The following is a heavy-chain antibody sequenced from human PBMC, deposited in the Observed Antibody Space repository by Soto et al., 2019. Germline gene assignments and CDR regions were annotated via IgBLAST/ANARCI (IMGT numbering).Heavy chain of an antibody. CDR2: INPNSGGT. CDR1: GYTFTGYY. CDR3: ARDIGDSPGEWFDP. J-gene: IGHJ5*02. V-gene: IGHV1-2*04. Sequence: QVQLVQSGAEVKKPGASVKVSCKASGYTFTGYYMHWVRQAPGQGLEWMGWINPNSGGTNYAQKFQGWVTMTRDTSISTAYMELSRLRSDETAVYYCARDIGDSPGEWFDPWGQGTLVTVSS. D-gene: IGHD4-17*01.